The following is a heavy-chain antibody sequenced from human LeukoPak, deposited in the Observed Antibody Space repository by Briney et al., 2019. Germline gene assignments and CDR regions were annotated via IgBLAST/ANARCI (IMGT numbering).Heavy chain of an antibody. Sequence: GGSLRLSCAASGFTVSSNYMSWVRQAPGKGLEWVSVIYSGGSTYYADSVKGRFTISRDDSKNRLYLQMNSLGAEDTVVFYCAKDGIFSYAFYSWGQGTMVTVSS. CDR1: GFTVSSNY. V-gene: IGHV3-66*02. J-gene: IGHJ3*02. D-gene: IGHD3-3*01. CDR2: IYSGGST. CDR3: AKDGIFSYAFYS.